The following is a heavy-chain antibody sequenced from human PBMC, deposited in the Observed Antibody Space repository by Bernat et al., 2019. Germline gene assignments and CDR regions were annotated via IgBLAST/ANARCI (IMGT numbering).Heavy chain of an antibody. Sequence: QITLKESGPTLVKPTQTLTLTCTFSGFSLSTSGMGVGWIRQPPGKALEWLALIYWDDDKRYSPSLKSRLTITKDTSKNQVVLTMTNMDPVDTATYYCAHRRLAVAAFDYWGQGTLVTVSS. J-gene: IGHJ4*02. CDR1: GFSLSTSGMG. CDR3: AHRRLAVAAFDY. D-gene: IGHD6-19*01. V-gene: IGHV2-5*02. CDR2: IYWDDDK.